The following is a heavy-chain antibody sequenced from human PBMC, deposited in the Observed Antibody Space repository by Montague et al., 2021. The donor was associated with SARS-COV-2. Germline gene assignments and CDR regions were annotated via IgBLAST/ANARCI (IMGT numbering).Heavy chain of an antibody. Sequence: SDTLSLTRTVSGGSINSHYWSWIRQSPGQGLEWIGYVYYRGSTKXNPSLKSRVTISVETSKNQFYLKLTSVTAADAAVYYCARANLVTFGGVIDLFEHWGQGSLVTVSS. V-gene: IGHV4-59*11. D-gene: IGHD3-16*02. CDR3: ARANLVTFGGVIDLFEH. CDR2: VYYRGST. J-gene: IGHJ4*02. CDR1: GGSINSHY.